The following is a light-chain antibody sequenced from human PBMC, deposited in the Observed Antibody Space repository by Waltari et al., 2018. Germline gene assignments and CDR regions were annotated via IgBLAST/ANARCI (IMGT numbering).Light chain of an antibody. CDR1: SSDVGGYNY. J-gene: IGLJ2*01. CDR2: EVS. CDR3: TSYASSNSVV. V-gene: IGLV2-8*01. Sequence: QSAPTQPPSASGSPGQSVTISCTGTSSDVGGYNYVSWYQQHPGKAPKLMIYEVSKRPSGVPDRFSGSKSGNTASLTVSGLQAEDEADYYCTSYASSNSVVFGGGTKLTVL.